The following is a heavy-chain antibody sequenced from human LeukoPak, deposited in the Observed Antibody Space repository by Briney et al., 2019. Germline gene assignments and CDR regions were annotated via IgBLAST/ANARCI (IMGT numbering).Heavy chain of an antibody. CDR1: GFAFSTFS. J-gene: IGHJ4*02. D-gene: IGHD6-19*01. CDR2: ILYDGSNE. V-gene: IGHV3-30-3*01. Sequence: GGSLRLSCAASGFAFSTFSMHWVRQAPGKGLEWVAVILYDGSNENYADSVKGRFTISRDNSKNTLYLQMNSLRAEDTAVYYCARDPTGIAVAGSYYWGQGTLVTVSS. CDR3: ARDPTGIAVAGSYY.